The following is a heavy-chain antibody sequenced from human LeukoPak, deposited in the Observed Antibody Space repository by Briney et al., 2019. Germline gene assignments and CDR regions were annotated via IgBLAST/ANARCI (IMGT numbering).Heavy chain of an antibody. CDR3: ARKSRYCSSTSCYTRTDWFDP. J-gene: IGHJ5*02. V-gene: IGHV4-34*01. D-gene: IGHD2-2*02. CDR2: INHSGST. CDR1: GRSFSGYY. Sequence: SETLSLTCAVYGRSFSGYYWSWIRQPPGKGLEWIGEINHSGSTNHNPPLKSRVTISVDTSQNQFSLKLSSVTAADTAVYYCARKSRYCSSTSCYTRTDWFDPWGQGTLVTVSS.